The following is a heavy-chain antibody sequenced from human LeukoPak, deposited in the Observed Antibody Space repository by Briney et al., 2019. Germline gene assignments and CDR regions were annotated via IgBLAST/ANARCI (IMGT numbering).Heavy chain of an antibody. CDR3: ARISSSNWYNERGAFDV. J-gene: IGHJ3*01. CDR1: GFTFSSYW. V-gene: IGHV3-53*01. D-gene: IGHD6-13*01. Sequence: PGGSLRLSCAGSGFTFSSYWMHWVRQAPGKGLEWVSVIYSGGSTYYADSVKGRFTISRDNSKNTLYLQMNSLRAEDTAVYYCARISSSNWYNERGAFDVWGQGTMVTVSS. CDR2: IYSGGST.